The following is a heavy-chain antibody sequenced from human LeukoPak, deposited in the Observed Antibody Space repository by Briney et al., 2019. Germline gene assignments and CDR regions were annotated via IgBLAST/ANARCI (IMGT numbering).Heavy chain of an antibody. J-gene: IGHJ5*02. CDR1: GFTFGSHW. V-gene: IGHV3-74*01. D-gene: IGHD2-15*01. Sequence: PGGSLRLSCAASGFTFGSHWMNWVRQAPGKGPVWVSRINGGGSTTVYADSVQGRFSISRDNAKSTLYLHMNSLRAEDTAVYYCAREGGGYCSGINCWKWFDPWGQGTLVTVSS. CDR3: AREGGGYCSGINCWKWFDP. CDR2: INGGGSTT.